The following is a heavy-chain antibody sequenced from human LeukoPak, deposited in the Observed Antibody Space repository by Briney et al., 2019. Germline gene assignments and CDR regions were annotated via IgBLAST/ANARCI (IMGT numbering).Heavy chain of an antibody. V-gene: IGHV4-4*07. Sequence: SETLSLTCTVSGGSISDYYWSWLRQPAGKGLEWIGRIYSSGTTNYNSSLKSRVTMSVDTSKNQFSLRLSSVTAADTAMYYCAREGSSVLYRPLDYWGQGTLVTVSS. CDR3: AREGSSVLYRPLDY. J-gene: IGHJ4*02. CDR1: GGSISDYY. D-gene: IGHD6-19*01. CDR2: IYSSGTT.